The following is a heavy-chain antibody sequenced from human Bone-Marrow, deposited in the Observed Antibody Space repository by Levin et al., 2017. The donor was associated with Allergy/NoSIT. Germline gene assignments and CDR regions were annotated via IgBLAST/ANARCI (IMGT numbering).Heavy chain of an antibody. CDR3: ARQPLGSGYVLNWFDP. CDR2: IYPGDSDT. Sequence: GESLKISCKGSGYSFTSYWIGWVRQMPGKGLEWMGIIYPGDSDTRYSPSFQGQVTISADKSISTAYLQWSSLKASDTAMYYCARQPLGSGYVLNWFDPWGQGTLVTVSS. J-gene: IGHJ5*02. CDR1: GYSFTSYW. V-gene: IGHV5-51*01. D-gene: IGHD5-12*01.